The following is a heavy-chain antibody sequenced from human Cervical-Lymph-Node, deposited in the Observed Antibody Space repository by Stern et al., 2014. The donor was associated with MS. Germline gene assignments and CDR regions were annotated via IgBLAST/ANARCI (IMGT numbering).Heavy chain of an antibody. V-gene: IGHV4-59*08. Sequence: VQLEESGPGLVKPSETLSLTCTVSGGSISSYYWSWIRQPPGKGLEWIGYIYYSGSTNYNPSLKSRFPISVDPSKNHFSLKLSFVTAADTAVYYCARLGGNSSSSWFDPWGQGTLVTVSS. CDR3: ARLGGNSSSSWFDP. CDR2: IYYSGST. J-gene: IGHJ5*02. D-gene: IGHD6-6*01. CDR1: GGSISSYY.